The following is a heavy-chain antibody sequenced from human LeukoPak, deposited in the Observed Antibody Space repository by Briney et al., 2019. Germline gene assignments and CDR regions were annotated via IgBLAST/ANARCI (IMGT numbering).Heavy chain of an antibody. CDR1: GFTFSSYW. V-gene: IGHV3-74*01. D-gene: IGHD4-23*01. Sequence: GALRLSCAASGFTFSSYWMNWVRQAPGKGLVWVSRIASDGSSTTRADSVKGRFSISRDNAKNTLYLQMNSLRVEDTAVYYCARGRPHGNDYWGQGTLVTVSS. J-gene: IGHJ4*02. CDR2: IASDGSST. CDR3: ARGRPHGNDY.